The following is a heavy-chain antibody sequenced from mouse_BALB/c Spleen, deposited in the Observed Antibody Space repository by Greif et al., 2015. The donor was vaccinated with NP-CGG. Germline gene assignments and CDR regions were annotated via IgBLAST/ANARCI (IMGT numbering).Heavy chain of an antibody. D-gene: IGHD4-1*01. J-gene: IGHJ4*01. Sequence: LVESGPELVKPGASVKISCKASGYTFTDYYINWVRQKPGQGLEWIGWIYPGSGNTKYNEKFKGKATLTVDTSSGTVYMQLSRLSSEDTAVYFCARRTGTEAMDYWGQGTSVTVSS. CDR3: ARRTGTEAMDY. CDR2: IYPGSGNT. V-gene: IGHV1-84*02. CDR1: GYTFTDYY.